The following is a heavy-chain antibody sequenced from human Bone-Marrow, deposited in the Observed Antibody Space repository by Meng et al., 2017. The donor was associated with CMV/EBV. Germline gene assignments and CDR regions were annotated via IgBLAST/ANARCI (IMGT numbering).Heavy chain of an antibody. CDR1: FNFRGYA. CDR3: AKKMCSGGSCYWGYFDL. Sequence: FNFRGYAMSWVRQAPGKGLEWVSAISGSGGSTYYADSVKGRFTISRDNSKNTLYLQMNSLRAEDTAVYYCAKKMCSGGSCYWGYFDLWGRGTLVTVSS. J-gene: IGHJ2*01. CDR2: ISGSGGST. V-gene: IGHV3-23*01. D-gene: IGHD2-15*01.